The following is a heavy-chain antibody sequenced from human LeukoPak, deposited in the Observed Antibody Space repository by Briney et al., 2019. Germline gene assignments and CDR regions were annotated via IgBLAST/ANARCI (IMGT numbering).Heavy chain of an antibody. D-gene: IGHD3-9*01. J-gene: IGHJ4*02. V-gene: IGHV1-18*01. CDR2: ISAYNGNT. CDR3: ARDRWGYFDWLYFDY. CDR1: GDSFSTYS. Sequence: ASVKVSCKASGDSFSTYSISWVRQAPGQGLEWMGWISAYNGNTNYAQKLQGRVTMTTDTSTSTAYMELRSLRSDDTAVYYCARDRWGYFDWLYFDYWGQGTLVTVSS.